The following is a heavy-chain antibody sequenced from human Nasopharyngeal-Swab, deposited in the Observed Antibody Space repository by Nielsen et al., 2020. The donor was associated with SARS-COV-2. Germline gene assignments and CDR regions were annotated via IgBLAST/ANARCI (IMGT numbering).Heavy chain of an antibody. D-gene: IGHD3-22*01. CDR2: IYYSWST. J-gene: IGHJ4*02. CDR1: GGSISSYY. CDR3: ARGSGYYDSSGYSDY. Sequence: SETLSLTCTVSGGSISSYYWSWIRQPTGKGLEWFGDIYYSWSTNYNPSRMSRVTISVDTSKNQFSLKLSSVTAADTAVYYCARGSGYYDSSGYSDYWGQGTLVTVSS. V-gene: IGHV4-59*13.